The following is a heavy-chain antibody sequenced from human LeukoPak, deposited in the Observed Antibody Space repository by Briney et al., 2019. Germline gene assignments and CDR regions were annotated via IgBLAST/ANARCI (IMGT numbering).Heavy chain of an antibody. D-gene: IGHD2-15*01. CDR3: AGAPNLDIAPDP. CDR2: ISAYNGNT. V-gene: IGHV1-18*01. Sequence: GASVKVSGKASGYTFTSYGISWVRQAPGQGLEWMGWISAYNGNTNYAQKLRGRVTMTTDTSTSTAYMELRSLRSDDTAMYYCAGAPNLDIAPDPWGQGTLVSVSS. J-gene: IGHJ5*02. CDR1: GYTFTSYG.